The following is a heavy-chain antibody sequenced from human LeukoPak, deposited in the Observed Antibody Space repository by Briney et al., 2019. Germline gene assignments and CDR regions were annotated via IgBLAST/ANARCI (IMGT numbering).Heavy chain of an antibody. D-gene: IGHD3-3*01. V-gene: IGHV4-39*01. Sequence: SETLSLTCTVSGGSISSSSYYWGWIRQPPGKGLEWIGSIYYSGSTYYNPSLKSRVTISVDMSKNQFSLKLSSVTAADTAVYYCARPYYDFWSGYHIVGFDPWGQGTLVTVSS. CDR1: GGSISSSSYY. J-gene: IGHJ5*02. CDR3: ARPYYDFWSGYHIVGFDP. CDR2: IYYSGST.